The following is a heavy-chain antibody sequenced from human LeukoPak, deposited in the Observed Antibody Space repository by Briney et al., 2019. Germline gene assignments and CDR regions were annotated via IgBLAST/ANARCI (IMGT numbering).Heavy chain of an antibody. CDR1: GFTFNSYW. CDR3: ARRGKAAAIDY. V-gene: IGHV3-7*01. CDR2: IKQDGSEK. Sequence: GGSLRLSCAASGFTFNSYWMSWVRQAPGKGLEWVANIKQDGSEKYYVDSVKGRFTISRDNAKNSLYLQMNSLRAEDTAVYYCARRGKAAAIDYWGQGTLVTVSS. J-gene: IGHJ4*02. D-gene: IGHD6-13*01.